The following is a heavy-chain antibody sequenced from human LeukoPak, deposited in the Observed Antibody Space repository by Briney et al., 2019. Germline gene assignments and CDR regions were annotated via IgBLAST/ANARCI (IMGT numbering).Heavy chain of an antibody. D-gene: IGHD6-13*01. Sequence: ASVKVSCKASGYTFTGYYMHWVLQAPGQGLEWMGWINPNSGDTNYAQKFQGRVTMTRDTSISTAYMELSSLRSDDTAVYYCAVSYSSSWGSFDYWGQGTLVTVSS. J-gene: IGHJ4*02. CDR3: AVSYSSSWGSFDY. CDR1: GYTFTGYY. CDR2: INPNSGDT. V-gene: IGHV1-2*02.